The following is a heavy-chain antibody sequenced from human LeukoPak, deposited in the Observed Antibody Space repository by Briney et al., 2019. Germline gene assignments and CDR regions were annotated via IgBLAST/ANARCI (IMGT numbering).Heavy chain of an antibody. Sequence: SETLSLXCAVYGGSFSGYYWSWIRQPPGKGLEWIGEINHSGSTNYNPSLKSRVTISVDTSKNQFSLKLSSVTAADTAVYYCARDPKYYYYMDVWGKGTTVTVSS. CDR1: GGSFSGYY. J-gene: IGHJ6*03. CDR3: ARDPKYYYYMDV. V-gene: IGHV4-34*01. CDR2: INHSGST.